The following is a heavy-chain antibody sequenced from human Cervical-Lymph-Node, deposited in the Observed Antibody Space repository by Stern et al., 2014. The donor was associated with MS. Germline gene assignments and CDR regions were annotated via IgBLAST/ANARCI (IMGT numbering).Heavy chain of an antibody. CDR1: GYTFTSYW. CDR3: ARQRYFDY. CDR2: IFPGGSDI. V-gene: IGHV5-51*01. Sequence: EVQLVESGPEVKRPGESLKISCQASGYTFTSYWIGWVRQMPGKGLEWIAIIFPGGSDIRYSPSFQGRVTISADKSTTTAYFQWNNLKASDTAIYYCARQRYFDYWGQGTLVTVSS. J-gene: IGHJ4*02.